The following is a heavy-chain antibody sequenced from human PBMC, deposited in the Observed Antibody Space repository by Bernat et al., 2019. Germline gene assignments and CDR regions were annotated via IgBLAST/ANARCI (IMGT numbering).Heavy chain of an antibody. J-gene: IGHJ4*02. CDR2: ISSSGAYT. D-gene: IGHD1-7*01. CDR1: GYTFGDNC. V-gene: IGHV3-11*06. Sequence: QVQLVESGGGLAKPGGSLRLSCATSGYTFGDNCISWVRQAPGKGLEWISFISSSGAYTSYADSVKGRFTISRDGAIKSVFLQMNSLRAEDTAVYYCAKWSGAKYNWNYVNYWGQGTLVTVSS. CDR3: AKWSGAKYNWNYVNY.